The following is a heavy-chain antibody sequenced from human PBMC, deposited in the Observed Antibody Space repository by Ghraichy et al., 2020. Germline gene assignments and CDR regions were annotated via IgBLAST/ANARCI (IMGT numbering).Heavy chain of an antibody. J-gene: IGHJ4*02. CDR2: ISSSGGSI. V-gene: IGHV3-23*01. CDR1: GFSFSTYG. CDR3: TKLWANQPRRTFDY. D-gene: IGHD1-14*01. Sequence: LSLTCAASGFSFSTYGMTWVRQAPGKGLEWVSSISSSGGSIYYADSVRGRLTISRDNSKNTLYLQMNSLRAEDTAVYYCTKLWANQPRRTFDYWGQGTLVTVSS.